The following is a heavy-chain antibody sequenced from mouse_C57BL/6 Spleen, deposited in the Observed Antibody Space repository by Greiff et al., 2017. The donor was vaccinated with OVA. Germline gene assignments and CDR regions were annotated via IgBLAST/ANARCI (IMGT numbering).Heavy chain of an antibody. Sequence: EVQLQQSGPELVKPGASVKMSCKASGYTFTDYNMHWVKQSHGKSLEWIGYINPNNGGTSYKQKFKGKATLTVNKSSSTAYMELRSLTSADSAVYVCARGGGSSGSFAYWGQGTLVTVSA. CDR1: GYTFTDYN. D-gene: IGHD3-2*02. CDR2: INPNNGGT. CDR3: ARGGGSSGSFAY. V-gene: IGHV1-22*01. J-gene: IGHJ3*01.